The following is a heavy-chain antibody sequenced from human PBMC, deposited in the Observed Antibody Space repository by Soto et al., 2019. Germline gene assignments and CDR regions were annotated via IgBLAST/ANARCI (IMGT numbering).Heavy chain of an antibody. Sequence: QVHLVQSGAEVTKAGSSVKVSCKASGGTFSSHAFSWVRQAPGPGLEWVGGLIPIFETANYAQEFQGRVTISADESTNTVILELNNLRSDDTAIYFCAIGDRSSWIGNHWGPGTQVTVS. CDR1: GGTFSSHA. CDR3: AIGDRSSWIGNH. CDR2: LIPIFETA. D-gene: IGHD6-6*01. V-gene: IGHV1-69*01. J-gene: IGHJ4*02.